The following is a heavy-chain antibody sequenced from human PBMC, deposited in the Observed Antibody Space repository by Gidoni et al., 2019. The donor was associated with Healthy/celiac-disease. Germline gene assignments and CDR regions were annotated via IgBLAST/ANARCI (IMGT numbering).Heavy chain of an antibody. CDR2: FDPEDGET. V-gene: IGHV1-24*01. D-gene: IGHD3-3*01. Sequence: QVKLVQSGAEVTKPGASAKVSCKVSGYTLTELAMHWVRQAPGKGLEWMGGFDPEDGETIYAQKFQGRVTMTEETSTYTAYMELSSLGSEDTAVYYCSTSGDFSNWFDPWGQGTLVTVSS. CDR1: GYTLTELA. CDR3: STSGDFSNWFDP. J-gene: IGHJ5*02.